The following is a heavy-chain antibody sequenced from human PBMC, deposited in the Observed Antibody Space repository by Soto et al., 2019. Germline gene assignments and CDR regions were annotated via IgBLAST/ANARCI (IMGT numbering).Heavy chain of an antibody. Sequence: HPGGSLRLSCAASGLVVRDTYMSWVRQAPGKGLEWVSLTTSGGNTYYADSVKGRATISRDFSKNTLYLQMNSLRAADTALYYCAKVGDTVTGHWFDPWGQGTLVTVSS. J-gene: IGHJ5*02. V-gene: IGHV3-53*01. CDR1: GLVVRDTY. D-gene: IGHD5-18*01. CDR3: AKVGDTVTGHWFDP. CDR2: TTSGGNT.